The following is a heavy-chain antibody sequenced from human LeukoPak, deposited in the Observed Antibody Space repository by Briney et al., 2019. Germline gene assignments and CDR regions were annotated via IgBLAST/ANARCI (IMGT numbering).Heavy chain of an antibody. V-gene: IGHV3-15*01. J-gene: IGHJ4*02. Sequence: PGGSLRLSCAASGFTFINAWMAWVRQAPGKGLEWVGRIKAKAHGGTIEYAAPVKGRFTISRDDSKNTLYLQMNSLKTEDTAVYYCTQSGGYWGQGTLVTVSS. CDR2: IKAKAHGGTI. CDR1: GFTFINAW. D-gene: IGHD3-10*01. CDR3: TQSGGY.